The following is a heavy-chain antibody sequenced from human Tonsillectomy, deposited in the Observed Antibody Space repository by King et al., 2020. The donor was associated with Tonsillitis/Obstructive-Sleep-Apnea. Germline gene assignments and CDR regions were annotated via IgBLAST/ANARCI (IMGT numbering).Heavy chain of an antibody. CDR1: GFTFSNAW. Sequence: VQLVESGGGLVKPGGSLRLSCAASGFTFSNAWMSWVRQAPGKGLEWVGRIKSKTDGGTTDYAAPVKGRFTISRDDSKNTLYLQMNSLKTEDTAVYYCTTGYVVVAATVFGIWGQGTMVTVSS. CDR3: TTGYVVVAATVFGI. J-gene: IGHJ3*02. D-gene: IGHD2-15*01. V-gene: IGHV3-15*01. CDR2: IKSKTDGGTT.